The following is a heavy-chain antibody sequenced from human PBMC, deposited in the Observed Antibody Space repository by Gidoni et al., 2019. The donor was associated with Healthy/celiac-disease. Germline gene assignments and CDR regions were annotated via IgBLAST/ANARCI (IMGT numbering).Heavy chain of an antibody. D-gene: IGHD3-22*01. CDR3: ARRGGRVILSAAKNWFDP. V-gene: IGHV4-31*03. Sequence: QVQLQESGPGLVKPSQTLSLTCTVSGGSISSGGYYWSWIRQHPGKGLEWIGYIYYSGSTYYNPSLKSRVTISVDTSKNQFSLKLSSVTAADTAVYYCARRGGRVILSAAKNWFDPWGQGTLVTVSS. J-gene: IGHJ5*02. CDR1: GGSISSGGYY. CDR2: IYYSGST.